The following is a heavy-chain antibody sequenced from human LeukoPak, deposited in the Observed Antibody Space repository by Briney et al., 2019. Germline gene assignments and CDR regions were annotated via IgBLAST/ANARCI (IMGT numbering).Heavy chain of an antibody. CDR3: AREIPGYSSSWYKYYFDY. Sequence: RASVKVSCKASGYTFTGYYMHWVRQAPGQGLEWMGWINPNSGGTNYAQKFQGRVTMTRDTSISTAYMELSSLRSEDTAVYYCAREIPGYSSSWYKYYFDYWGQGTLVTVSS. CDR1: GYTFTGYY. D-gene: IGHD6-13*01. J-gene: IGHJ4*02. V-gene: IGHV1-2*02. CDR2: INPNSGGT.